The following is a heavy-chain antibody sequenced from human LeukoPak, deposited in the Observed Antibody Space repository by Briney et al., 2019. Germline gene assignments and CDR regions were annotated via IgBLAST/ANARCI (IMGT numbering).Heavy chain of an antibody. J-gene: IGHJ4*02. Sequence: GGSLRLSCAASGFTFSSYAMHWVRQAPGKGLEWVAVISYDGSNKYYADSVKGRFTISRDSSKNTLYLQMNSLRAEDAAVYYCARDPSSGYYYYFDYWGQGTLVTVSS. CDR3: ARDPSSGYYYYFDY. D-gene: IGHD3-22*01. V-gene: IGHV3-30-3*01. CDR1: GFTFSSYA. CDR2: ISYDGSNK.